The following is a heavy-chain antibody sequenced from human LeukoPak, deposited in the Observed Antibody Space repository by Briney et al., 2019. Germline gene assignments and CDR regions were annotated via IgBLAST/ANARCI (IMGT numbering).Heavy chain of an antibody. CDR2: IYSGGSK. CDR1: GFTVSSNY. D-gene: IGHD2-2*01. J-gene: IGHJ4*02. CDR3: AKGGGYQLLVSFDY. Sequence: GGSLRLSCAASGFTVSSNYMRWVREAGGGGLEGVSVIYSGGSKYYADSVRGRFTISRDNSKNTLYLQMNSLRAEDTAFYYCAKGGGYQLLVSFDYWGQGTLVPVSP. V-gene: IGHV3-53*01.